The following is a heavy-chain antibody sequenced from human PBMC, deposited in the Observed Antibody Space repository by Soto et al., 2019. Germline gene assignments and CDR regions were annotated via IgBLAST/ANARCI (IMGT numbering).Heavy chain of an antibody. V-gene: IGHV1-69*01. CDR1: GGTFSSHV. Sequence: QVQLVQSGAEVKKPGSSVKVSCKASGGTFSSHVFNWVRQAPGQGLEWMGGIMPIIGTANYAQKFQGRVTITEDESTSTAYMEESSLRSEDTAVYYCARDLEFKDGNISHLDYWGQGTLVTVSS. J-gene: IGHJ4*02. D-gene: IGHD3-10*01. CDR2: IMPIIGTA. CDR3: ARDLEFKDGNISHLDY.